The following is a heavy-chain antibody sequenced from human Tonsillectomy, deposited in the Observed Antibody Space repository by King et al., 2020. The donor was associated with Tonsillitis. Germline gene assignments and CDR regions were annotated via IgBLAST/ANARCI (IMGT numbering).Heavy chain of an antibody. CDR2: IYLSGST. CDR3: ARGGGRGVHDAFDI. D-gene: IGHD2-15*01. CDR1: GYSISSGYY. J-gene: IGHJ3*02. V-gene: IGHV4-38-2*01. Sequence: QLQESGPGLVKPSETLSLTCAVSGYSISSGYYWGWIRQPPGKGLEWIGSIYLSGSTYYNPSLKSRVTISVDTSKNQFSLKLSSVTAADTAVYYCARGGGRGVHDAFDIWGQGTMVTVSS.